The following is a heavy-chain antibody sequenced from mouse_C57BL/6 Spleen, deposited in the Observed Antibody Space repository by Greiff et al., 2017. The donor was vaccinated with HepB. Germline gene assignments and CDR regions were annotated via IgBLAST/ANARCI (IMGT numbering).Heavy chain of an antibody. Sequence: QVQLQQPGAELVKPGASVKLSCKASGYTFTSYWMQWVKQRPGQGLEWIGEIDPSDSYTNYNQKFKGKATLTVDTSSSTAYMQLSSLTSEDSAVYYCLYSNYYWGQGTTLTVSS. V-gene: IGHV1-50*01. CDR1: GYTFTSYW. CDR3: LYSNYY. D-gene: IGHD2-5*01. CDR2: IDPSDSYT. J-gene: IGHJ2*01.